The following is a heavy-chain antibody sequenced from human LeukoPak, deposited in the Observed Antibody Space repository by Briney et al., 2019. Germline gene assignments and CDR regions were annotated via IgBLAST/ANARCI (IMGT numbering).Heavy chain of an antibody. J-gene: IGHJ4*02. V-gene: IGHV3-30*02. D-gene: IGHD4-23*01. CDR1: GFTFSNYG. CDR3: AKDHGGSFDY. Sequence: GGSLRLSCAASGFTFSNYGMHWVRQAPGKGLEWAAFISYDGSKKYYADSVKGRFTISRDNSKNTLYLQMNTLGAEDTAVYYCAKDHGGSFDYWGQGTLVTVSS. CDR2: ISYDGSKK.